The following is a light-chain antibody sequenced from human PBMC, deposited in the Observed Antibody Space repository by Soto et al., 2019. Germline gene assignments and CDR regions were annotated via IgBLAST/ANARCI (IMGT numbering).Light chain of an antibody. CDR1: SSDVGGYNY. V-gene: IGLV2-8*01. Sequence: QSALTQPPSASGSPGQSVTISCTGTSSDVGGYNYVSWYQQHPGKAPKLMIYDVSKRPSGVPDRFSGSKSGNTASLTVSGLQAEDEDDYYCNSYAGSNNVIFGGGTKLTVL. J-gene: IGLJ2*01. CDR3: NSYAGSNNVI. CDR2: DVS.